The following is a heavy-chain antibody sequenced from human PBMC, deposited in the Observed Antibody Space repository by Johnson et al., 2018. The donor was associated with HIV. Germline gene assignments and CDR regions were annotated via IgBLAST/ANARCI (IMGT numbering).Heavy chain of an antibody. J-gene: IGHJ3*02. CDR2: ISYDGSNK. D-gene: IGHD1-26*01. V-gene: IGHV3-30*04. Sequence: QVQLVESGGGVVQPGRSLRLSCAASGFTFSSYAMHWVRQAPGKGLEWVAVISYDGSNKYYADSVKGRFTISRDNSKNTLYLQMNSLSAEDTAVYHCAREGAWEVRPGAFDIWGQGTTVTVSS. CDR1: GFTFSSYA. CDR3: AREGAWEVRPGAFDI.